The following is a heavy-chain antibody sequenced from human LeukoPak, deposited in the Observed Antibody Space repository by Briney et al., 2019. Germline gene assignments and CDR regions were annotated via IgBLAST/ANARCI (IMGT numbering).Heavy chain of an antibody. CDR2: ISYDGRNK. V-gene: IGHV3-30*03. Sequence: SGGSLRLSCAASGFTFSSYGMHWVRHAPGKGLEWVAVISYDGRNKYYADSVKGRFTISRDDSKNTLYLQMNSLRADDTAVYYCADRNAYRYAYWGQGTLVTVSS. CDR1: GFTFSSYG. CDR3: ADRNAYRYAY. J-gene: IGHJ4*02. D-gene: IGHD5-18*01.